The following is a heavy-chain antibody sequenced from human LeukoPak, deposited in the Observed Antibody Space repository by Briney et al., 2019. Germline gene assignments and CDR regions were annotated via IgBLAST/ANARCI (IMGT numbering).Heavy chain of an antibody. J-gene: IGHJ6*02. CDR1: GFTVSSNC. CDR3: ARGGWNFGVYYYGMYV. CDR2: IYSGSST. Sequence: GGSLRLSCAASGFTVSSNCMSWVRQAPGKGLEWVSVIYSGSSTYCADSVKGRFTISRDNSKNTLYLQMNSLRAEDTAVYYCARGGWNFGVYYYGMYVWGQGNTVTVSS. D-gene: IGHD1-7*01. V-gene: IGHV3-66*02.